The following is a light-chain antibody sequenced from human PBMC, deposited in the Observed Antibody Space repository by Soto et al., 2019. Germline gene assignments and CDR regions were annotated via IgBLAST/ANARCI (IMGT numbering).Light chain of an antibody. CDR1: NIGSKS. J-gene: IGLJ2*01. Sequence: SYELTQPPPVSVAPGNTARITCGGNNIGSKSVHWYQQKPGQAPVLVIYYDSDRPSGIPERFSGSNSRNTATLTISRVEAGDEADYYCQVWDSSSDRVVFGGGTKLAVL. CDR3: QVWDSSSDRVV. V-gene: IGLV3-21*04. CDR2: YDS.